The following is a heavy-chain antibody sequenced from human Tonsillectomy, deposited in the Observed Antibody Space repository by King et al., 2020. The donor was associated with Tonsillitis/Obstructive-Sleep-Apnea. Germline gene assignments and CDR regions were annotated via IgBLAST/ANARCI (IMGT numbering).Heavy chain of an antibody. CDR1: GLTFGNYA. J-gene: IGHJ6*03. V-gene: IGHV3-23*04. CDR3: AKAFSLGYYYYYMDV. D-gene: IGHD6-13*01. Sequence: VQLVESGGGFVQPGGSLRLSCTSSGLTFGNYAMSWVRQAPGKGLEWVSAISGSGTSTYYADSVKGRFTISRDNSKNTLYLQMNSLRAEDTAVYYCAKAFSLGYYYYYMDVWGKGTTVTVSS. CDR2: ISGSGTST.